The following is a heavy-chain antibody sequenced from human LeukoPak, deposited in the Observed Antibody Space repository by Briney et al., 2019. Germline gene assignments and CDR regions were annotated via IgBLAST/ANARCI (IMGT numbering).Heavy chain of an antibody. J-gene: IGHJ4*02. Sequence: GGSLRLSCAASGFTCSSYSMNWVRQAPGKGLEWVSYISSSSSTIYYADSVKGRFTISRDNAKNSLYLQMNSLRAEDTAVYYCARGYYDSSGYYQSFDYWGQGTLVTVSS. V-gene: IGHV3-48*04. CDR3: ARGYYDSSGYYQSFDY. CDR1: GFTCSSYS. CDR2: ISSSSSTI. D-gene: IGHD3-22*01.